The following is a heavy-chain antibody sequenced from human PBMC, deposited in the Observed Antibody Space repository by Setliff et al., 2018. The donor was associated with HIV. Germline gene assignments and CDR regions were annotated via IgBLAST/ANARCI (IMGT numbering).Heavy chain of an antibody. D-gene: IGHD2-2*01. J-gene: IGHJ4*02. Sequence: SVKVSCKASGGTFSSYGISWVRQAPGQGLEWMGGTIPMFGTANYAQKFQGRVTITTDESTNTGYMELSSLRSEDTAVYYCARESACSGTSCPKVLDYWGQGTLVTVSS. CDR3: ARESACSGTSCPKVLDY. CDR1: GGTFSSYG. CDR2: TIPMFGTA. V-gene: IGHV1-69*05.